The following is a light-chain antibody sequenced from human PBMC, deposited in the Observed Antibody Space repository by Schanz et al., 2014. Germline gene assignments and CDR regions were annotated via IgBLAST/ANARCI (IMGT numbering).Light chain of an antibody. J-gene: IGLJ3*02. V-gene: IGLV1-44*01. CDR2: TSD. CDR1: SSNIGSNP. CDR3: QCYDSSLSGWRV. Sequence: QSVLTQPPSASGTPGQRVTISCSGSSSNIGSNPVNWYQQLPRAAPTLLIYTSDQRPSGVPDRFSGSKSGTSASLAISGLQSEDEGDYYCQCYDSSLSGWRVFGGGTKLTVL.